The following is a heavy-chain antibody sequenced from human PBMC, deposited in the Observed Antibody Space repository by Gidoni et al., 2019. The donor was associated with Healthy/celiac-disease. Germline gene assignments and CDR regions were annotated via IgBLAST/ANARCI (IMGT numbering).Heavy chain of an antibody. D-gene: IGHD6-13*01. CDR2: IYYSGST. Sequence: QLQLQESGPGLVKPSETLSLTCTVSGGSISSSSYYWGWIRQPPGKGLEWIGSIYYSGSTYYNPSLKSRVTISVDTSKNQFSLKLSSVTAADTAVYYCARPGYSSTSGSYYYYYYGMDVWGQGTTVTVSS. CDR3: ARPGYSSTSGSYYYYYYGMDV. V-gene: IGHV4-39*01. CDR1: GGSISSSSYY. J-gene: IGHJ6*02.